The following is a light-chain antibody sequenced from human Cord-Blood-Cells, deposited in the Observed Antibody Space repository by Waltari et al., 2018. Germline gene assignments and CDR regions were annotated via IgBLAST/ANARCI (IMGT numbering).Light chain of an antibody. CDR1: QSVSNSY. CDR3: QQYGSSQWT. Sequence: EIVLTQSPGTLSLSPGERATLSCRASQSVSNSYLAWYQQKPGQGPRLLIYGASSRATGIPDRFSGSGSGTDFTLTISRLEPEDFAVYYCQQYGSSQWTFGQGTKVEIK. J-gene: IGKJ1*01. CDR2: GAS. V-gene: IGKV3-20*01.